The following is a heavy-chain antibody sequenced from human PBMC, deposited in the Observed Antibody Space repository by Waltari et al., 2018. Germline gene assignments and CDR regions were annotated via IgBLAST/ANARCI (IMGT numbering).Heavy chain of an antibody. V-gene: IGHV1-18*01. Sequence: QVQLVQSGAEVKKPGASVKVSCKASGYTFTSNGISWVRQAPGQGLEGMGWDSAYNSNTNYAQKLQGSVTMTTATSTGTAYMELRSLRSAATAVYYCARGDYYDRTPWGMDVWGQGTTVTVSS. CDR3: ARGDYYDRTPWGMDV. CDR1: GYTFTSNG. CDR2: DSAYNSNT. J-gene: IGHJ6*02. D-gene: IGHD3-22*01.